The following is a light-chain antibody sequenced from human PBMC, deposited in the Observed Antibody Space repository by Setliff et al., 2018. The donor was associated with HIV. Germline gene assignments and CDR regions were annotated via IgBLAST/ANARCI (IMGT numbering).Light chain of an antibody. J-gene: IGLJ2*01. Sequence: QSALTQPASVSGSPGRSITISCTGSRSDIGGSNYVSWYQQHPGKAPKLIIYDVHNRPSGVSNRFSGSKSDNTASLTISGLRAEDEANYYCTSYTTSSTLVVFGGGTKVTVL. V-gene: IGLV2-14*03. CDR3: TSYTTSSTLVV. CDR2: DVH. CDR1: RSDIGGSNY.